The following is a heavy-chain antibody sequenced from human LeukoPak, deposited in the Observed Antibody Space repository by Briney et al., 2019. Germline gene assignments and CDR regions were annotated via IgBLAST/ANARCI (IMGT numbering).Heavy chain of an antibody. CDR1: GFTFNHYW. D-gene: IGHD6-13*01. V-gene: IGHV3-74*01. Sequence: PGGSLRLSCAASGFTFNHYWMRWVRQAPGKGLVWVSRINSDGTSTSYADSVKGRFTISRDNAKNMMYLQMNSLRAEDTALYYCARGTPGYSSSWSDSWGQGTLVTVSS. CDR3: ARGTPGYSSSWSDS. J-gene: IGHJ4*02. CDR2: INSDGTST.